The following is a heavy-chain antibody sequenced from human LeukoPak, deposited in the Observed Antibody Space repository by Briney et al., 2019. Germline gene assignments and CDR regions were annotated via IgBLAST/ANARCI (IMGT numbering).Heavy chain of an antibody. CDR3: AREDTAMAYFDY. D-gene: IGHD5-18*01. V-gene: IGHV4-34*01. CDR1: GGSFSGYY. CDR2: INHSGST. Sequence: SETLSLTCAVYGGSFSGYYWSWIRQPPGKGLEWIGEINHSGSTNYNPSLKSRVTISVDTSRNQFSLKLSSVTAADTAVYYCAREDTAMAYFDYWGQGTLVTVSS. J-gene: IGHJ4*02.